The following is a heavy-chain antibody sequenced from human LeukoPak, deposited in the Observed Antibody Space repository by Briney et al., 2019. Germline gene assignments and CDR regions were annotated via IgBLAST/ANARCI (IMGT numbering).Heavy chain of an antibody. CDR1: GGTFSSYA. J-gene: IGHJ5*02. D-gene: IGHD6-13*01. V-gene: IGHV1-69*06. CDR3: ARARGIGIAAAGQASGAFDP. CDR2: IIPIFGTA. Sequence: ASVKVSCKASGGTFSSYAISWVRQAPGQGLEWMGGIIPIFGTADYAQKFQGRVTITADKSTSTAYMELSSLRSEDTAVYYCARARGIGIAAAGQASGAFDPWGQGTLVTVSS.